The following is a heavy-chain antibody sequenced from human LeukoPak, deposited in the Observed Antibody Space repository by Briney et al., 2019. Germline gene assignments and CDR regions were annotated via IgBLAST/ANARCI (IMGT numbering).Heavy chain of an antibody. CDR2: IYSSGST. CDR3: ARDPGDCSNGVCYLFDY. CDR1: GGSISSAHYS. D-gene: IGHD2-8*01. V-gene: IGHV4-61*02. J-gene: IGHJ4*02. Sequence: SGTLSLTCTVSGGSISSAHYSWSWIRQPAGKGPEWIGRIYSSGSTNYNPSLKSRVTISVDTSKNQFSLKLSSVTAADTAVYHCARDPGDCSNGVCYLFDYWGQGTLVTVSS.